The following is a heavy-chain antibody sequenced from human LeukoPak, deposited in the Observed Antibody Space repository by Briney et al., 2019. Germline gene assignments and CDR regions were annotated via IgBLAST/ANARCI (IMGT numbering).Heavy chain of an antibody. J-gene: IGHJ4*02. Sequence: GGSLRLSCAASGFTFSSYSMNWVRQAPGKGLEWVSSISSSSSYIYYADSVKGRFTISRDNAKNSLYLQMNSLRAEDTAVYYCARDRSYVWGSYRYPTFDYWGQGTLVTVSS. D-gene: IGHD3-16*02. CDR1: GFTFSSYS. CDR3: ARDRSYVWGSYRYPTFDY. V-gene: IGHV3-21*01. CDR2: ISSSSSYI.